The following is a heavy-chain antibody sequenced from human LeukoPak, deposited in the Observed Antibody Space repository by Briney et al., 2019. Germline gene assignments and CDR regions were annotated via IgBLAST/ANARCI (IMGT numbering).Heavy chain of an antibody. J-gene: IGHJ5*02. V-gene: IGHV4-34*01. Sequence: PSETLSLTCAVYGGSFSGYYWSWIRQPPGKGLEWIGEINYSGSTNYNPSLKSRVTISVDTSKNQFSLKLSSVTAADTAVYYCARGQLGYCSSTSCYGAKNWFDPWGQGTLVTVSS. CDR1: GGSFSGYY. CDR3: ARGQLGYCSSTSCYGAKNWFDP. D-gene: IGHD2-2*01. CDR2: INYSGST.